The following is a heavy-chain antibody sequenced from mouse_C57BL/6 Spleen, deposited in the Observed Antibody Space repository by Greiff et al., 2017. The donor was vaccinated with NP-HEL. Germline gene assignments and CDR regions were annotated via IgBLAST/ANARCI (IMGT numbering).Heavy chain of an antibody. J-gene: IGHJ4*01. V-gene: IGHV1-26*01. CDR2: INPNNGGT. CDR1: GYTFTDYY. D-gene: IGHD1-1*01. Sequence: VQLQQSGPELVKPGASVKISCKASGYTFTDYYMNWVKQSHGKSLEWIGDINPNNGGTSYNQKFKGKATLTVDKSSSTAYMELRSLTSEDSAVYYCATFMAAYYAMDYWGQGTSVTVSS. CDR3: ATFMAAYYAMDY.